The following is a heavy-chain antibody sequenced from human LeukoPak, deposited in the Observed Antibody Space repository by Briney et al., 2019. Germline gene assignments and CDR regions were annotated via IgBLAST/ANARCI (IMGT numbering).Heavy chain of an antibody. CDR1: GFTSSTYS. Sequence: GGSLRLSCAASGFTSSTYSMNWVRQAPGKGLEWVSSISSSSGYIYYADSVKGRFTISRDNAKNSLYLQMNSLRAEDTAVYYCARGNSVAGTDISYWGQGTLVTVSS. V-gene: IGHV3-21*01. J-gene: IGHJ4*02. CDR3: ARGNSVAGTDISY. CDR2: ISSSSGYI. D-gene: IGHD6-19*01.